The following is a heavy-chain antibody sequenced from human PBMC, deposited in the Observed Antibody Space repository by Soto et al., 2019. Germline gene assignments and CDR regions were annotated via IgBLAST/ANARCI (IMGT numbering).Heavy chain of an antibody. CDR3: ARDLLERLRNYGAYGY. CDR1: GYTFTSYG. J-gene: IGHJ4*02. V-gene: IGHV1-18*01. CDR2: INTYNDNT. D-gene: IGHD4-17*01. Sequence: QVQLVQSGAEVKKPGASVKVSCKASGYTFTSYGISWVRQAPGQGLEWMGWINTYNDNTNYAQKLQGRVIMTTDTSTSTADMELRSLRSDDTAVYYCARDLLERLRNYGAYGYWGQGPLVTVSS.